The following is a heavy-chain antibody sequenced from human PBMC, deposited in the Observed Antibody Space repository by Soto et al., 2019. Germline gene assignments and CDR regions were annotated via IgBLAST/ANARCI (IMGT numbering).Heavy chain of an antibody. V-gene: IGHV1-69*06. D-gene: IGHD2-2*01. CDR1: GGTFSSYA. Sequence: QVQLVQSGAEVKKPGSSVKVSCKASGGTFSSYAISWVRQAPGQGLEWMGGIIPIFGTANYAQKFQGRVTITAEKSTSTAYMELSSLRSEDTAVYYCARGGYCSSTSCYGSYYYGMDVWGQGTTVTVSS. J-gene: IGHJ6*02. CDR2: IIPIFGTA. CDR3: ARGGYCSSTSCYGSYYYGMDV.